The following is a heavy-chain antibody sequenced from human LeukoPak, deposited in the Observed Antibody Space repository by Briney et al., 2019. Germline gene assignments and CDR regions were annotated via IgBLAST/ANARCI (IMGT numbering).Heavy chain of an antibody. Sequence: GGSLRLSCAASGFTFSSYWMSWVRQAPGKGLEWVANIKQDGSEIDYVDSVKGRFTISRDNAKNSLDLQMNSLRVEDTAVYYCARVKLSFDYWGQGTLVTVSS. CDR1: GFTFSSYW. J-gene: IGHJ4*02. CDR3: ARVKLSFDY. D-gene: IGHD4-23*01. V-gene: IGHV3-7*01. CDR2: IKQDGSEI.